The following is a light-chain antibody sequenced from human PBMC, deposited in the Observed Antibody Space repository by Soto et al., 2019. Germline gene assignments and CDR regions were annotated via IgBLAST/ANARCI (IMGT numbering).Light chain of an antibody. J-gene: IGKJ2*03. V-gene: IGKV1-39*01. CDR2: AAS. CDR1: QTISVY. Sequence: DIQVTQSPSSLSVSMGDRVTITCRSSQTISVYLNWYQKKPGTPPKLLIYAASNLQSGVPSRFTGRGSGTDFTLTISSLQPEGFATYYCQQTYRTPYSFGQGTKLEI. CDR3: QQTYRTPYS.